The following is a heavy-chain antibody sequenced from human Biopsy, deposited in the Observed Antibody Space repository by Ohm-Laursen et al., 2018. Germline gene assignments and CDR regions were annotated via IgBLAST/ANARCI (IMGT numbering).Heavy chain of an antibody. CDR2: FYYSGST. CDR3: ARARIKTSGVLIPETYYFDS. V-gene: IGHV4-59*01. D-gene: IGHD3-3*01. J-gene: IGHJ4*02. CDR1: DDSIRNFY. Sequence: SETLSLTCTVSDDSIRNFYWTWIRQPPGQGLEWIGNFYYSGSTNYNPSLKSRITMSLDRSKSQVSLRMNSVTAADTAVYYCARARIKTSGVLIPETYYFDSWGQGTLVTVSS.